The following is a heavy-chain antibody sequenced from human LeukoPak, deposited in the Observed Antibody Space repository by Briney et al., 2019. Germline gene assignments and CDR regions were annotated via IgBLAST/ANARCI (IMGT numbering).Heavy chain of an antibody. J-gene: IGHJ4*02. CDR2: IYYSGST. V-gene: IGHV4-61*01. D-gene: IGHD2-15*01. CDR3: TRGTSTYSLFDY. CDR1: TGSISTDSYY. Sequence: PSETLSLTCTVSTGSISTDSYYWSWIRQPPGKGLEWIGYIYYSGSTNYNPSLKSRVTISVDTSKNQFSLKLSSVTAADTAVYYCTRGTSTYSLFDYWGQGTLVTVPS.